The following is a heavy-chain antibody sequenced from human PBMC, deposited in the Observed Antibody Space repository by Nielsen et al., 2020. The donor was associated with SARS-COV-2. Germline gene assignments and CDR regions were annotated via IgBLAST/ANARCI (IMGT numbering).Heavy chain of an antibody. Sequence: VRQAPGKGLEWVSAVFASGGDTKYADSVEGRFTVSRDNFKNTVYLQMNSLRVEDTAVYYCAKDTYNYAPLLDHWGQGTLVTVSS. V-gene: IGHV3-23*01. CDR2: VFASGGDT. CDR3: AKDTYNYAPLLDH. J-gene: IGHJ4*02. D-gene: IGHD5-18*01.